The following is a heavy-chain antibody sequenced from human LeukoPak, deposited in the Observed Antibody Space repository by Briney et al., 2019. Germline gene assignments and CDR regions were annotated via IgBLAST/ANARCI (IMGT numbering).Heavy chain of an antibody. Sequence: GGSLRLSCAASGFTFSSSDMSWVRQAPGKGLEWVSGISGSGGSTYYADSVKGRFTISRDNSKNTLFLQMNSLRAEDTAVYYCAKLGTSDDYWGQGTLVTVSS. D-gene: IGHD2-2*01. CDR3: AKLGTSDDY. V-gene: IGHV3-23*01. CDR1: GFTFSSSD. CDR2: ISGSGGST. J-gene: IGHJ4*02.